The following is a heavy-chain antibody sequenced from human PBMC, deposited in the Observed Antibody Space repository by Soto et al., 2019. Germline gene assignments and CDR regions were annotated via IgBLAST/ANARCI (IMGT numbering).Heavy chain of an antibody. J-gene: IGHJ4*02. D-gene: IGHD5-18*01. CDR1: GFTFSNAW. V-gene: IGHV3-15*07. Sequence: EVQLVESGGGLVKPGGSLRLSCAASGFTFSNAWMNWVLQAPGKGLEWVGRIKSKTDGGTTDYAAPVKGRFTISRDDSKNTLYLQMNSLKTEDPAVYYCTTRIPSSPYFDYWGQGTLVTVSS. CDR3: TTRIPSSPYFDY. CDR2: IKSKTDGGTT.